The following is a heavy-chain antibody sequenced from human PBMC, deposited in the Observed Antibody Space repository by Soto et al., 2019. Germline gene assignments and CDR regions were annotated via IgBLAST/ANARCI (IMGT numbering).Heavy chain of an antibody. J-gene: IGHJ3*02. CDR2: IYYSGST. V-gene: IGHV4-61*08. CDR1: GGSISSGGYS. CDR3: ARVWGDASDI. Sequence: PSETLSLTCAVSGGSISSGGYSWSWIRQPPGKGLEWIGYIYYSGSTNYNPSLKSRVTISVDTSKNQFSLKLSSVTAAVTAVYYCARVWGDASDIWGQGTMVTASS. D-gene: IGHD7-27*01.